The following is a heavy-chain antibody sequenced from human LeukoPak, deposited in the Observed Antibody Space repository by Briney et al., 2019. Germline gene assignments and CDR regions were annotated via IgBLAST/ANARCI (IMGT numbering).Heavy chain of an antibody. CDR1: GFTFSSYA. J-gene: IGHJ6*02. CDR3: AKDQWGDCGGDCYSLDYGMDV. V-gene: IGHV3-23*01. CDR2: ISGSGGST. Sequence: GGSLRLSCAASGFTFSSYAMSWVRQAPGEGLEWVSAISGSGGSTYYADSVKGRFTISRDNSKNTLYLQMNSLRAEDTAVYYCAKDQWGDCGGDCYSLDYGMDVWGQGTTVTLSS. D-gene: IGHD2-21*02.